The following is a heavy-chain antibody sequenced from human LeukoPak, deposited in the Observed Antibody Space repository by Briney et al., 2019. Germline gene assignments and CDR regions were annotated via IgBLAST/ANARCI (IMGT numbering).Heavy chain of an antibody. CDR1: GGSISSSSYY. CDR2: IYYSGST. CDR3: ARGRGSGNGYYDSSGYIY. J-gene: IGHJ4*02. Sequence: PSETLSLTCTVSGGSISSSSYYWGWIRQPPGKGLEWIGSIYYSGSTYYNPSLKSRVTISVDTSKNQFSLKLSSVTAADTAVYYCARGRGSGNGYYDSSGYIYWGQGTLVTVSS. D-gene: IGHD3-22*01. V-gene: IGHV4-39*07.